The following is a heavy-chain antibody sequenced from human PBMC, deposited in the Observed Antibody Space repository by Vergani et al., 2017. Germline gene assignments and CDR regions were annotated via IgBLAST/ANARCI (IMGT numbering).Heavy chain of an antibody. CDR3: ARSEGMVRNLGDAFDI. J-gene: IGHJ3*02. CDR1: GFTFSSYG. V-gene: IGHV3-33*01. D-gene: IGHD3-10*01. Sequence: QVQLVESGGGVVQPGRSLRLSCAASGFTFSSYGMHWVRQAPGKGLEWVAVIWYDGSNKYYADSVKGRFTISRDNSKTTLYLQMNSLRAEDTAVYYCARSEGMVRNLGDAFDIWGQGTMVTVSS. CDR2: IWYDGSNK.